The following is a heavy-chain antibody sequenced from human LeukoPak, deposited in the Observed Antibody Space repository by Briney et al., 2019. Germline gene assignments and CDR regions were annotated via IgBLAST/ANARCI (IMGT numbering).Heavy chain of an antibody. CDR3: ARGRGPPNSNRDFYYYYYYMDV. CDR2: INAANGHT. Sequence: ASVKVSCKASGYTFTNYAIHWVRQALGQRFEWMGWINAANGHTKYSQEFQDRITITRDTFATTAYMELSNLRSEDMALYYCARGRGPPNSNRDFYYYYYYMDVWGTGTTVTVSS. D-gene: IGHD6-13*01. J-gene: IGHJ6*03. V-gene: IGHV1-3*03. CDR1: GYTFTNYA.